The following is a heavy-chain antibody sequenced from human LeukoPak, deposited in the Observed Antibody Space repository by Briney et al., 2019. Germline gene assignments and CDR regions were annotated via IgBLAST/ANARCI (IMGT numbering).Heavy chain of an antibody. CDR2: INPSGGST. D-gene: IGHD3-10*01. J-gene: IGHJ6*02. CDR1: GYTFTGYY. CDR3: ARGGNYYGSGSPNNYYYYYGMDV. V-gene: IGHV1-46*01. Sequence: ASVKVSCKASGYTFTGYYMHWVRQAPGQGLEWMGIINPSGGSTSYAQKFQGRVTMTRDTSTSTVYMELSSLRSEDTAVYYCARGGNYYGSGSPNNYYYYYGMDVWGQGTTVTVSS.